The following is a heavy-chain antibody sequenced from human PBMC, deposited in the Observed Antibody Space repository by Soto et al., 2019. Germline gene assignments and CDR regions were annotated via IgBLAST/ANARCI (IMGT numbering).Heavy chain of an antibody. Sequence: PSLKGSCNASGYTSTSYDINWVLQATGQGLEWMGWMNPNSGNTGYAQKFQGRVTMTRNTSISTAYMELSSLRSEDTAVYYCARGEKAASGCCGFDPWGQGTLVTVSS. CDR1: GYTSTSYD. CDR3: ARGEKAASGCCGFDP. CDR2: MNPNSGNT. D-gene: IGHD5-18*01. V-gene: IGHV1-8*01. J-gene: IGHJ5*02.